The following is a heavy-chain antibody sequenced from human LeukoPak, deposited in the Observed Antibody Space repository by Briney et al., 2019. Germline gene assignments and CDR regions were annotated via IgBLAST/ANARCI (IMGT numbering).Heavy chain of an antibody. V-gene: IGHV3-30-3*01. D-gene: IGHD1-1*01. Sequence: GGSLRLSCAASGFTFSNYAMHWVRQAPGKGLEWVAVISYDGSNTYYADSVKGRFTISRDNSKNTLYLQMNSLRAEDTAVYYCAREGPTTSYYFDYWGQGTLVTVSS. CDR2: ISYDGSNT. CDR1: GFTFSNYA. CDR3: AREGPTTSYYFDY. J-gene: IGHJ4*02.